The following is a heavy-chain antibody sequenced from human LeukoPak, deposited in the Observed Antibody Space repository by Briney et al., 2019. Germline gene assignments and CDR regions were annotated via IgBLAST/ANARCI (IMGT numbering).Heavy chain of an antibody. CDR1: GYSISSGYY. J-gene: IGHJ4*02. V-gene: IGHV4-38-2*02. CDR2: IYHSGST. Sequence: SETLSLTCTVSGYSISSGYYWGWIRQPPGKGLEWIGSIYHSGSTYYNPSLKSRVTISVDTSKNQFSLKLSSVTAADTAVYYCARAPPYGGIDYWGQGTLVTVSS. D-gene: IGHD4-23*01. CDR3: ARAPPYGGIDY.